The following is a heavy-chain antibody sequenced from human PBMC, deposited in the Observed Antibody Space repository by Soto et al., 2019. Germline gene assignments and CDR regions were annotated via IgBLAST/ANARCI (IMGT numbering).Heavy chain of an antibody. Sequence: QVQLQQWGAGLLKPSETLSLTCAVYGGSFSGYYWSWIRQPPGKGLEWIGEINHSGSTNYNPSLKSRVTISVDTSKNQFSLKLSSVTAADTAVYYCARGGRYMTAVTTLNYWGQGTLVTVSS. V-gene: IGHV4-34*01. J-gene: IGHJ4*02. CDR3: ARGGRYMTAVTTLNY. CDR1: GGSFSGYY. D-gene: IGHD4-17*01. CDR2: INHSGST.